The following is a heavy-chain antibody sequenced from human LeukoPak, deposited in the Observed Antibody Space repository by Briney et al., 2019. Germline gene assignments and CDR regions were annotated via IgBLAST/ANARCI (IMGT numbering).Heavy chain of an antibody. D-gene: IGHD1-26*01. V-gene: IGHV3-21*01. Sequence: GGSLRLSCAASGFTFSSYSMNWVRQVPGKGLEWVSSISYSSSYIYYADSVKGRFTISRDNAKNSLYLQMNSLRAEDTAVYYCARAGIYSGSTFDYWGQGTLVTVSS. J-gene: IGHJ4*02. CDR2: ISYSSSYI. CDR1: GFTFSSYS. CDR3: ARAGIYSGSTFDY.